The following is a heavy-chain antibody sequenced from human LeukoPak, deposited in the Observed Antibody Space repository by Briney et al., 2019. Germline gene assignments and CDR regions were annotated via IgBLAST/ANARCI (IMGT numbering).Heavy chain of an antibody. D-gene: IGHD6-13*01. Sequence: ASVKVSCKASGYTFTGYYMHWVRQAPGQGLEWMGWINPNSGGTNYAQKFQGRVTMTRDTSISTAYMELSRLRSDDTAVYYCARERSSSWYRNWFDPWGREPWSPSPQ. CDR3: ARERSSSWYRNWFDP. CDR2: INPNSGGT. CDR1: GYTFTGYY. V-gene: IGHV1-2*02. J-gene: IGHJ5*02.